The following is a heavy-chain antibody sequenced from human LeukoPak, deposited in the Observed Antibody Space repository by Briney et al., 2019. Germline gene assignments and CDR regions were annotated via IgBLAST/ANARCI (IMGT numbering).Heavy chain of an antibody. CDR1: GFTFSSYW. V-gene: IGHV3-7*01. CDR2: MKQDGSEK. D-gene: IGHD4-17*01. J-gene: IGHJ4*02. CDR3: ARAEDYGDYVV. Sequence: GGSLRLSCAASGFTFSSYWMSWVRQAPGKGLEWVANMKQDGSEKYYVDSVKGRFTISRDNAKNSMYLQMNSLRAEDTAVYYCARAEDYGDYVVWGQGTLVTVSS.